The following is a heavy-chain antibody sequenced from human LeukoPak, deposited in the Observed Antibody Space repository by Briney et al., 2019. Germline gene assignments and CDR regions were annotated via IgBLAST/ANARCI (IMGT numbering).Heavy chain of an antibody. Sequence: GGSLRLSCAASGFTFSSYWMSWVRQAPGKGLEWVANIKQDGSEKYYVYSVKGRFTISRDNAKNSLYLQMNSLRAEDTAVYYCASPPYGYYYYYMDVWGKGTTVSVSS. CDR1: GFTFSSYW. V-gene: IGHV3-7*01. J-gene: IGHJ6*03. CDR3: ASPPYGYYYYYMDV. CDR2: IKQDGSEK. D-gene: IGHD3-16*01.